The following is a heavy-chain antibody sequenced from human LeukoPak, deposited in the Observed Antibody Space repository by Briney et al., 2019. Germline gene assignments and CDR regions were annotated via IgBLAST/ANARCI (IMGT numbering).Heavy chain of an antibody. CDR1: EYSFPNYW. J-gene: IGHJ4*02. D-gene: IGHD5-24*01. Sequence: GESLKISCKGSEYSFPNYWIAWARQMPGKGLEWMGIIHPTRYSPSFQGQVTISADNSISTAYLHWTSLKASDTAMYYCARQDGYALFYFDKWGQGTLVTVSS. CDR2: IHPT. CDR3: ARQDGYALFYFDK. V-gene: IGHV5-51*01.